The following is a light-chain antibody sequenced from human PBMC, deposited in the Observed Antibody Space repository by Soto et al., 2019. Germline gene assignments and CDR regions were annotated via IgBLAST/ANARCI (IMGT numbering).Light chain of an antibody. Sequence: PGARATLSCRASESVSSNLAWYQQKPGQTPRLLIYRASARATGIPARFSGSGSETEFTLIISSLQPEDFAVYYCHQYHNWPQAFGRGTKVEIK. V-gene: IGKV3-15*01. CDR3: HQYHNWPQA. J-gene: IGKJ1*01. CDR1: ESVSSN. CDR2: RAS.